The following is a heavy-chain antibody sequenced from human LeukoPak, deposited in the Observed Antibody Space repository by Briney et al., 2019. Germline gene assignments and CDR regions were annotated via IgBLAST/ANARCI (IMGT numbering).Heavy chain of an antibody. J-gene: IGHJ4*02. CDR1: GYTFTSYD. D-gene: IGHD6-19*01. CDR3: ASIAVAGKVFDY. V-gene: IGHV1-8*01. Sequence: ASVKVSCKASGYTFTSYDINWVRQATGQGLEWMGWMNPNSGNTGYAQKFQGRVTMTRDTSISTAYMELSRLRSDDTAVYYCASIAVAGKVFDYWGQGTLVTVSS. CDR2: MNPNSGNT.